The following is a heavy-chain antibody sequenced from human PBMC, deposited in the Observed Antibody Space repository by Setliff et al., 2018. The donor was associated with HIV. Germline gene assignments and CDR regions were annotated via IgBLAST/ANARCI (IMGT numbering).Heavy chain of an antibody. J-gene: IGHJ4*02. D-gene: IGHD4-17*01. V-gene: IGHV4-59*08. CDR2: IYYSGNT. CDR3: ARRGDYGGMGY. Sequence: KPSETLSLTCTVSGGSISDYYWTWIRQPPGKGLEWIGYIYYSGNTNYNPSLKSRVTISLDTSKNQFSLKLISLTAADTAVYYCARRGDYGGMGYWGLGTLVTVSS. CDR1: GGSISDYY.